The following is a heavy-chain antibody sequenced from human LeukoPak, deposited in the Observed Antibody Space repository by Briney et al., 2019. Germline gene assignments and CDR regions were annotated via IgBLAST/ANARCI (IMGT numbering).Heavy chain of an antibody. J-gene: IGHJ4*02. CDR3: ARGPQPSSYYDFWSGYYGGNDY. CDR1: GYTFTSYG. CDR2: ISAYNGNT. D-gene: IGHD3-3*01. V-gene: IGHV1-18*01. Sequence: ASVKVSCKASGYTFTSYGISWVRQAPGQGLEWMGWISAYNGNTNYAQKLQGRVTMTTDTSTSTAYMGLRSLRSDDTAVYYCARGPQPSSYYDFWSGYYGGNDYWGQGTLVTVSS.